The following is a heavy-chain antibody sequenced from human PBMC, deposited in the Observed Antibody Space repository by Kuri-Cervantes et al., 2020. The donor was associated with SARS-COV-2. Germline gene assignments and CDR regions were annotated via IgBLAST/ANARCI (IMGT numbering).Heavy chain of an antibody. CDR3: ATAPGLPSGSINRFDP. Sequence: ASVKVSCKVSGYTLTELSMHWVRQAPGKGLEWMGGFDPEDGETIYAQKFQGRVTMTEDTSTDTAYMELSSLRSEDTAVYYCATAPGLPSGSINRFDPWGQGTLVTVSS. D-gene: IGHD3-10*01. CDR2: FDPEDGET. V-gene: IGHV1-24*01. J-gene: IGHJ5*02. CDR1: GYTLTELS.